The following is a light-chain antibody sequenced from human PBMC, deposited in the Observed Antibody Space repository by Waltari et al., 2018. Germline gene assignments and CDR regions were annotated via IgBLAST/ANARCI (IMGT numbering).Light chain of an antibody. J-gene: IGKJ2*01. V-gene: IGKV1-39*01. CDR3: QQSYSTPYT. CDR1: QSISSY. CDR2: AEA. Sequence: DIQMTQSPSSLSASVGDRVTITCRASQSISSYLNWYQQKPGKAPKLLIYAEASLQSGVPSMFSGSGSGTDFTLTISSLQPEDFATYYCQQSYSTPYTFGQGTKLEIK.